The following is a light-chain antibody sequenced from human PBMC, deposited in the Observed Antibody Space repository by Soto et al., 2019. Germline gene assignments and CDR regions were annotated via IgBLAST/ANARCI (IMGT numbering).Light chain of an antibody. CDR3: QQTYSTPWT. CDR1: QNIDSY. Sequence: DIQITQSPSSLSAYVGDRVTITCRASQNIDSYLNWYQQRPGKAPKLLIHDASSLQSGVPSRFSGSGSGTDFALTINSLQPEDFATIYCQQTYSTPWTFGQGTKVDI. J-gene: IGKJ1*01. CDR2: DAS. V-gene: IGKV1-39*01.